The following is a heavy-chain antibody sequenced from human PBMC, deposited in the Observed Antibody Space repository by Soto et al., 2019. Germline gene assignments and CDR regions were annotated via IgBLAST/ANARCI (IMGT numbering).Heavy chain of an antibody. D-gene: IGHD3-10*01. CDR1: GGSISSGDYY. V-gene: IGHV4-30-4*01. Sequence: SETLSLTCTVSGGSISSGDYYWSWIRQPPGKGLEWIGYIYYSGSTYYNPSLKSRVTISVDTSKNQFSLKLSSVTAADTAVYYCARALRLWFGETASYYFDYWGQGTLVTVSS. CDR3: ARALRLWFGETASYYFDY. J-gene: IGHJ4*02. CDR2: IYYSGST.